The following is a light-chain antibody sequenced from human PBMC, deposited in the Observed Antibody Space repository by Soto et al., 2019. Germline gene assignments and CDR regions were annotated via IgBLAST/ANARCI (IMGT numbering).Light chain of an antibody. J-gene: IGLJ2*01. CDR1: SSDVGGHNL. Sequence: QSALTQPPSASGSPGQSVTISCTGTSSDVGGHNLVSWYQQHPGKAPKLMIYEVTKRPSGVPDRFSGSKSGNSAALTVSGLQAEDEADYYCSSYAGSNKVIFGGGTKLTVL. CDR2: EVT. V-gene: IGLV2-8*01. CDR3: SSYAGSNKVI.